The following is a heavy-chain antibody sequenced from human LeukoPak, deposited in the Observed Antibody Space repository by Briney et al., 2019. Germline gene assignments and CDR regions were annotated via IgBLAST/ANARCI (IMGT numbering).Heavy chain of an antibody. CDR1: RVTFTVYA. Sequence: GGSLRPSRAPSRVTFTVYATSSVSQTPRKGLWWVSGISVVGGGTYSADSVKDRFTISRDNSKNTLYLQMNSLRAEDTAVYYCAKDAQLWPGHGVGYWGQGSLVTVSS. CDR3: AKDAQLWPGHGVGY. CDR2: ISVVGGGT. V-gene: IGHV3-23*01. D-gene: IGHD5-18*01. J-gene: IGHJ4*02.